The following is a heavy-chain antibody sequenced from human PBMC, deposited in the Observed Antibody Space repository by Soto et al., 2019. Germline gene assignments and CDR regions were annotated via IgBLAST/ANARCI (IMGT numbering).Heavy chain of an antibody. V-gene: IGHV3-23*01. J-gene: IGHJ6*02. D-gene: IGHD5-18*01. CDR2: ISGSGGST. CDR3: AKGSENSYRVFGEQYYYYGMDV. Sequence: EVQLLESGGGLVQPGGSLRLSCAASGFTFSSYAMSWVRQAPGKGLEWVSAISGSGGSTYYADSVKGRFTISRENSKNTLYLQMNSQRAEDTDVYYCAKGSENSYRVFGEQYYYYGMDVWGQGTTVTGSS. CDR1: GFTFSSYA.